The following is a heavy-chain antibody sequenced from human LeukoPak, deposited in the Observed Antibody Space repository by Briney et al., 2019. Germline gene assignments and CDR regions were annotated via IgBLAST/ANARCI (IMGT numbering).Heavy chain of an antibody. D-gene: IGHD4-17*01. Sequence: SETLSLTCTVSGGSISSYYWSWIRQPPGKGLEWIGYIYYSGSTNYNPSLESRVTISVDTSKNQFSLKLTSVTAADTAVYHCARSNSKPKPGTVTSFDYWGQGTLVTVSS. V-gene: IGHV4-59*12. CDR3: ARSNSKPKPGTVTSFDY. CDR2: IYYSGST. CDR1: GGSISSYY. J-gene: IGHJ4*02.